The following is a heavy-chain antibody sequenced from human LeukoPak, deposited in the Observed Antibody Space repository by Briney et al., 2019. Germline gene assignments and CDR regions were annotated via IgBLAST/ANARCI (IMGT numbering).Heavy chain of an antibody. J-gene: IGHJ6*04. CDR1: GVTFSDYP. D-gene: IGHD3-10*01. V-gene: IGHV1-69*06. CDR3: AGGYGSGVMSPYALDV. CDR2: IVPRFAAA. Sequence: SVKVSCKASGVTFSDYPISWVRQAPGQGPKWMGGIVPRFAAADYAQQFQGRVTITADMYTTTAYMELSSLTSDDTAIYYCAGGYGSGVMSPYALDVWGTGTTVVVSS.